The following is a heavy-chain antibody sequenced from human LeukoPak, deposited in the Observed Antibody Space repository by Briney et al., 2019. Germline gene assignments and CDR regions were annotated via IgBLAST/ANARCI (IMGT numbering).Heavy chain of an antibody. V-gene: IGHV4-30-2*01. CDR2: IHHSGST. CDR1: GGSISSGGYS. CDR3: ARTTGYGGGIDWFDP. Sequence: SQTLSLTCAVSGGSISSGGYSWSWIRQPPGKGLEWIGYIHHSGSTYYNPSLKSRVTISVDRSKNQFSLKLSSVTAADTAVYYCARTTGYGGGIDWFDPWGQGTLVTVSS. D-gene: IGHD5-12*01. J-gene: IGHJ5*02.